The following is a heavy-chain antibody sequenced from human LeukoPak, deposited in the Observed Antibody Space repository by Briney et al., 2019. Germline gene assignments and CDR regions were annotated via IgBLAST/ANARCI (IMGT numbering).Heavy chain of an antibody. Sequence: GGSLRPSCAASGFMFRSYGMHWVRQAPGKGLEWVAVIWYDGSNKYYTDSVKGRFTISRDNSNNTLYLQMNSLRVEDTAVYYCARGHVRGYSYGFGYWGQGSLVTVSS. D-gene: IGHD5-18*01. J-gene: IGHJ4*02. V-gene: IGHV3-33*08. CDR3: ARGHVRGYSYGFGY. CDR1: GFMFRSYG. CDR2: IWYDGSNK.